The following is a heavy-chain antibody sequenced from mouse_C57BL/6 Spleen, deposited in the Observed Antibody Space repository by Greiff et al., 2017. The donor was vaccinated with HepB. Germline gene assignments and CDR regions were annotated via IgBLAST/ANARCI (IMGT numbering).Heavy chain of an antibody. CDR1: GYTFTSYW. CDR3: ARWSTTVVEGYYYAMDY. Sequence: QVQLQQSGAELVKPGASVKLSCKASGYTFTSYWMHWVKQRPGRGLEWIGRIDPNSGGTKYNEKFKSKATLTVDKPSSTAYMQLSSLTSEDSAVYYCARWSTTVVEGYYYAMDYWGQGTSVTVSS. J-gene: IGHJ4*01. CDR2: IDPNSGGT. V-gene: IGHV1-72*01. D-gene: IGHD1-1*01.